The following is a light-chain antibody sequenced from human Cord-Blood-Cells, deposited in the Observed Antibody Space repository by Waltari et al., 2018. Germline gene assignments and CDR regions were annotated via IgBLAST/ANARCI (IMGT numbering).Light chain of an antibody. V-gene: IGLV2-8*01. CDR2: EVS. J-gene: IGLJ3*02. Sequence: QSALTQHPSASGSPGQSVTIPCTGTSSDVGGYNYVSWYQQHPGKAPKLMISEVSKRPSGVPDRFSGSKSGNTASLTVSGLQAEEEADYYCSSYAGSNNVFGGGTKLTVL. CDR1: SSDVGGYNY. CDR3: SSYAGSNNV.